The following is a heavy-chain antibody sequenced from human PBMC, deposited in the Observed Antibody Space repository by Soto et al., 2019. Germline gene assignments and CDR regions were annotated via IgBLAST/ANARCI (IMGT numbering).Heavy chain of an antibody. CDR1: GFTFSSYS. Sequence: PGGSLRLSCAASGFTFSSYSMNWVRQAPGKGLEWVSGIRDSGGSTYYADSVRGRFTISRDNAKNSLYLQMNSLRAEDTAVYYCASPRLSSDGTTPIDYWGQGTLVTVSS. D-gene: IGHD1-1*01. J-gene: IGHJ4*02. V-gene: IGHV3-21*01. CDR2: IRDSGGST. CDR3: ASPRLSSDGTTPIDY.